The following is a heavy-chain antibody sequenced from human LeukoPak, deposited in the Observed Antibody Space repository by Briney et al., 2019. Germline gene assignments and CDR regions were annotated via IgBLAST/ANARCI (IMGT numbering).Heavy chain of an antibody. CDR1: GHTFTSYD. CDR3: ARTRTAIRVLSLYYYYYYMDV. D-gene: IGHD2-2*02. Sequence: GASVKVSCKASGHTFTSYDINWVRQATGQGLEWMGWMNPNSGNTGYAQKFQGRVTMTRNTSISTAYMELSSLRSEDTAVYYCARTRTAIRVLSLYYYYYYMDVWGKGTTVTVSS. V-gene: IGHV1-8*01. J-gene: IGHJ6*03. CDR2: MNPNSGNT.